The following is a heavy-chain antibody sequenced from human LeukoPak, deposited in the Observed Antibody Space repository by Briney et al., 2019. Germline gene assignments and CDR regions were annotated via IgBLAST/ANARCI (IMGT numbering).Heavy chain of an antibody. CDR1: GFTFSIYA. D-gene: IGHD3-22*01. Sequence: GGXLRLSCAASGFTFSIYAMSWVRQAPGKGLQWVSSITSSGDGTYYADSVKGRFTISRDNSENNVYLQMNSLRVEDTAVYFCAKDRPNYYGSNGHYYRRDGDYWGQGTLVTVSS. CDR2: ITSSGDGT. CDR3: AKDRPNYYGSNGHYYRRDGDY. V-gene: IGHV3-23*01. J-gene: IGHJ4*02.